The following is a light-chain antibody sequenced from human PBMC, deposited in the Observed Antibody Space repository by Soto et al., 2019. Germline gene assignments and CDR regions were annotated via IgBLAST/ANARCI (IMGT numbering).Light chain of an antibody. CDR3: QQYNDWPLT. CDR1: QSVSQSVSSN. Sequence: EVVMTQSPATLSVSPGERATLSCRASQSVSQSVSSNLAWYQQKPGQVPRLLIYGAFTRAPGVPARFSGSGSGTEFTLTITILQSEDFAVYYCQQYNDWPLTFGGGTRVEIK. V-gene: IGKV3-15*01. J-gene: IGKJ4*01. CDR2: GAF.